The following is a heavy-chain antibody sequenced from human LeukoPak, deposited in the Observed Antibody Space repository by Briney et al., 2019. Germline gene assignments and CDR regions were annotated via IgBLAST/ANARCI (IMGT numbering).Heavy chain of an antibody. V-gene: IGHV1-18*01. CDR2: ISGKTGNI. Sequence: ASVKVSCKASGYTFTSYGISWVRQAPGQGLEWMGWISGKTGNINYAQKFQARATMTRDTSTSTAYMELRSLRSDDTAVYFCARRFLNSHPIYYCMDVWAKGTTVIVSS. CDR1: GYTFTSYG. D-gene: IGHD2-21*01. CDR3: ARRFLNSHPIYYCMDV. J-gene: IGHJ6*03.